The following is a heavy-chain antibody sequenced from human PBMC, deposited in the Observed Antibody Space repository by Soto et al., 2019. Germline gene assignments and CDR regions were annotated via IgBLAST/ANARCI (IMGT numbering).Heavy chain of an antibody. V-gene: IGHV3-23*01. CDR1: GFTFSSYA. D-gene: IGHD6-13*01. CDR2: ISGGGNDR. CDR3: ARSLFIAATDTEPFDS. Sequence: GGSLRLSCAASGFTFSSYAMSWVRQAPGKGLEWVSAISGGGNDRFYADSVKGRFTISRDNSKNTLYLHMNSLRAEDTAVHYCARSLFIAATDTEPFDSWGQETLVTVSS. J-gene: IGHJ4*02.